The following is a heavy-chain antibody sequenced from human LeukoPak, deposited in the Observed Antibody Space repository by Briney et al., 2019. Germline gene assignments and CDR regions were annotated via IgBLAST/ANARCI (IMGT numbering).Heavy chain of an antibody. D-gene: IGHD5-12*01. J-gene: IGHJ3*02. CDR1: GGSISSGSYY. CDR2: IYASGST. CDR3: ARGYDPSRDAFDI. Sequence: SETLSLTCTVSGGSISSGSYYWSWIRQPAGKGLEWIGRIYASGSTNYNPSLKSRVTISVDMSKNQFSLKLSSVTAADTAVCYCARGYDPSRDAFDIWAQGTMVTVSS. V-gene: IGHV4-61*02.